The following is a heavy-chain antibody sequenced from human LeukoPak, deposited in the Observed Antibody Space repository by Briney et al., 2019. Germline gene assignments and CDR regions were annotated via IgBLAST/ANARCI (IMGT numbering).Heavy chain of an antibody. V-gene: IGHV3-30*04. CDR2: ISYDGSNK. CDR3: ARAELLSLDY. Sequence: GGSLRLSCAASGFTFSDYAMHWPRQAPGKGLEWVAVISYDGSNKYYADSVKGRFTISRDNSKNTLYLQMNSLRAEDTAVYYCARAELLSLDYWGQGTLVTVSS. D-gene: IGHD2-21*02. CDR1: GFTFSDYA. J-gene: IGHJ4*02.